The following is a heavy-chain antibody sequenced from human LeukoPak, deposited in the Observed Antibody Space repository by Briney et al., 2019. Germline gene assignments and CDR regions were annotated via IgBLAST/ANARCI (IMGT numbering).Heavy chain of an antibody. CDR2: IKQDGSEQ. Sequence: PGGSLRLSCGASGFTFRNYWMTWVRQAPGKGLEWVANIKQDGSEQYYIDSVEGRFTISRDNAKNSLFLQMNSLRVEDTATYYCVREFRRAPTHVGSYHFDYWGQGTLVTVSS. D-gene: IGHD1-26*01. V-gene: IGHV3-7*04. CDR1: GFTFRNYW. J-gene: IGHJ4*02. CDR3: VREFRRAPTHVGSYHFDY.